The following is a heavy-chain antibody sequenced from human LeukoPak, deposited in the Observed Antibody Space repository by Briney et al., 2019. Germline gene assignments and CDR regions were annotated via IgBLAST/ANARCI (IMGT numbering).Heavy chain of an antibody. CDR1: GGSFSGYY. Sequence: SETLSLTCAVYGGSFSGYYWSWIRQPPGKGLEWIGEINHSGSTNYNPSLKSRVTISVDTFKNQFSLKLSSVTAADTAVYYCARRRSVATITFDYWGQGTLVTASS. D-gene: IGHD5-12*01. CDR2: INHSGST. CDR3: ARRRSVATITFDY. J-gene: IGHJ4*02. V-gene: IGHV4-34*01.